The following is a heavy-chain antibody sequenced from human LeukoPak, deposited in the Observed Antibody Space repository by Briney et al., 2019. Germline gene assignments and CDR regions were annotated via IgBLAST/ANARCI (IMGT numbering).Heavy chain of an antibody. D-gene: IGHD3-22*01. CDR1: GFTFSTND. CDR3: ARWTKYYYDSSGYYYYFDY. CDR2: INWNGGST. J-gene: IGHJ4*02. V-gene: IGHV3-20*04. Sequence: GGSLRLSCAASGFTFSTNDMSWVRQAPGKGLEWVSGINWNGGSTGYADSVKGRFTISRDNAKNSLYLQMNSLRAEDTALYYCARWTKYYYDSSGYYYYFDYWGQGTLVTVSS.